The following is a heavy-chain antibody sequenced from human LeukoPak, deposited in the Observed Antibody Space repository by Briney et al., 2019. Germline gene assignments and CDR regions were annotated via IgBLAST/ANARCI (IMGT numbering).Heavy chain of an antibody. CDR1: GFTFSSYG. Sequence: GSLRLSCAASGFTFSSYGMSWVRQPPGKGLEWIGSIYYSGSTYYNPSLKNRVTISVDTSKNQFSLKLSSVTAADTAVYYCARGGWWAGYPKGIDYWGQGTLVTVSS. CDR3: ARGGWWAGYPKGIDY. D-gene: IGHD2-15*01. J-gene: IGHJ4*02. V-gene: IGHV4-39*07. CDR2: IYYSGST.